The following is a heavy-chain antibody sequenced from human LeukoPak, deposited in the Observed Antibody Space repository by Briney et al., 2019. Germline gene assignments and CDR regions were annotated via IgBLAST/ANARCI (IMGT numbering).Heavy chain of an antibody. CDR3: AKEFTGGWPFDF. Sequence: PGGSLRLSCAASGFTFNNYAMSWVRQAPGKGLEWVSGIGSNARTSYADSMKGRFTISRDNSKNTLYLQMNSLRVEDTAIYYCAKEFTGGWPFDFWGQGTLVTVSS. V-gene: IGHV3-23*01. D-gene: IGHD6-19*01. CDR2: IGSNART. CDR1: GFTFNNYA. J-gene: IGHJ4*02.